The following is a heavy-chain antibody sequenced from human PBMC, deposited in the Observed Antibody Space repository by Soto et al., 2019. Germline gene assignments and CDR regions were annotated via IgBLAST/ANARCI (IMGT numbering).Heavy chain of an antibody. D-gene: IGHD4-17*01. CDR3: ARDPKANDYGDYDVDY. V-gene: IGHV1-69*04. J-gene: IGHJ4*02. Sequence: SVKVSCKACGGSFSSYTISWVRQAPGQGLEWMGRIIPILGIANYAQKFQGRVTITADKSTSTAYMELSSLRSEDTAVYYCARDPKANDYGDYDVDYWGQGTLVTVSS. CDR1: GGSFSSYT. CDR2: IIPILGIA.